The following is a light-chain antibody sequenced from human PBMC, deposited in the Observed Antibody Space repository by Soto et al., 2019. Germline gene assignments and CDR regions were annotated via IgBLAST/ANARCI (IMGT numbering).Light chain of an antibody. Sequence: EVVMTQFPATLSVSPGGRATLSCRASQSLSTNLAWYQQRPGQAPRLLIHDASVRATGIPGRFSGSGSGTEFTLTISSLQTDDFASYYCQQYDSYSWTFGQGTKVDI. CDR1: QSLSTN. V-gene: IGKV3-15*01. CDR2: DAS. J-gene: IGKJ1*01. CDR3: QQYDSYSWT.